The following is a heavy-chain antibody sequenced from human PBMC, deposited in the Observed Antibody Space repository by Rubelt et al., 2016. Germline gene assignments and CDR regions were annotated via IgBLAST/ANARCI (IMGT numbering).Heavy chain of an antibody. CDR2: IYYSGST. D-gene: IGHD1-20*01. CDR1: GGSISSYY. CDR3: AREKKGNWNPNGFDP. V-gene: IGHV4-59*01. J-gene: IGHJ5*02. Sequence: QVQLQESGPGLVKPSETLSLTCTVSGGSISSYYWSWIRQPPGKGLEWIGYIYYSGSTNYNPSLKSRVPISVDTSKIQVSLQLSSVTAADTAVYYGAREKKGNWNPNGFDPWGQGTLVTVSS.